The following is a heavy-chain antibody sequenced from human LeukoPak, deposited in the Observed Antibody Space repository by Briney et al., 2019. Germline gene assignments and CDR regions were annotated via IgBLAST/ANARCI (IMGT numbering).Heavy chain of an antibody. CDR1: GGSIGSYY. V-gene: IGHV4-59*01. CDR3: ARGVAAPGTGGLSWFDP. D-gene: IGHD6-13*01. Sequence: PSETLSLTCTVSGGSIGSYYWSWIRQPPGKGLEWIGYVYSIGRTNYNPSLMSRVTISLDTTKNQFSLKLSFVTAADTAVYYCARGVAAPGTGGLSWFDPWGQGTLITVSS. CDR2: VYSIGRT. J-gene: IGHJ5*02.